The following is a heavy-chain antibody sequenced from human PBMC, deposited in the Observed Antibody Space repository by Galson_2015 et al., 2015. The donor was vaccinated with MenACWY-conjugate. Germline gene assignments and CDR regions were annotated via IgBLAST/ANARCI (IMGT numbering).Heavy chain of an antibody. CDR1: GFTFSSYG. J-gene: IGHJ4*02. Sequence: SLRLSCAASGFTFSSYGMHWVRQAPSKGLEWVAVIWSDGSNKYSADSVKGRFTISRDNSKNTLYLQMNSLRAEDTSVYYCARDYCSSTSCYFDYWGQGTLVTVSS. D-gene: IGHD2-2*01. V-gene: IGHV3-33*01. CDR2: IWSDGSNK. CDR3: ARDYCSSTSCYFDY.